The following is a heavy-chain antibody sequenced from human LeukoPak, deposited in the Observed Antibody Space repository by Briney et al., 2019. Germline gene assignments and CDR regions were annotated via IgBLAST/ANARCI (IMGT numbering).Heavy chain of an antibody. CDR3: ARVAGHQLSRRNYYAMDV. D-gene: IGHD1-1*01. CDR2: MYYRGST. CDR1: GGSLNSSSYY. J-gene: IGHJ6*02. Sequence: PSETLSLTCTVSGGSLNSSSYYWGWVRQPPGKGLEWIGSMYYRGSTYYNPSLKSRVTISVDTSKNQFSLKLSSVTAADTAVYYCARVAGHQLSRRNYYAMDVWGQGTTVTVSS. V-gene: IGHV4-39*07.